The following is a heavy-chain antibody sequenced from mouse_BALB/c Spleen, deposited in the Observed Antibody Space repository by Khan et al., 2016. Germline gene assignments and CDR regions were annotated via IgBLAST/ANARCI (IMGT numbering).Heavy chain of an antibody. V-gene: IGHV2-9*02. CDR3: ARVNSTAVWYFDV. CDR1: GFSLTNYG. CDR2: IWAGGST. J-gene: IGHJ1*01. D-gene: IGHD1-2*01. Sequence: QVQLQESGPGLVAPSQSLSITCTVSGFSLTNYGVHWVRQPPGKGLEWLGVIWAGGSTDYDSALMSILSINKDNSKSQVFFKVNSLQTDDTAIYYYARVNSTAVWYFDVWGAGTTVTVTS.